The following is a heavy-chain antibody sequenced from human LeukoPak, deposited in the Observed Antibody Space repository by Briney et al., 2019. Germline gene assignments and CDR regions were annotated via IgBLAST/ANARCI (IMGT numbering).Heavy chain of an antibody. D-gene: IGHD2-15*01. CDR2: ISSSSSYI. J-gene: IGHJ4*02. CDR3: ARGPYCSGGSCY. V-gene: IGHV3-21*01. Sequence: GGSLRLSCAASGFTFSSYSMNWVRQAPGKGLEWVSSISSSSSYIYYADSVKGRFTISRDNAKNSLYLQMNSLRAEDTAAYYCARGPYCSGGSCYWGQGTLVTVSS. CDR1: GFTFSSYS.